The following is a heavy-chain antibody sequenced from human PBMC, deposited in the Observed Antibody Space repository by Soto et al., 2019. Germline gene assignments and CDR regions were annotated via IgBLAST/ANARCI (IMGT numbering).Heavy chain of an antibody. Sequence: SETLSLTCTFSCGSFKSGSYSWSWIRQPPGKGLEWIGYVYHTGRTSYNPSLKSRVSISMDTSKNQFSLNLDSVTAADTAVYFCARDFAYFDSWGQGTLVTVSS. J-gene: IGHJ4*02. D-gene: IGHD3-3*01. CDR2: VYHTGRT. CDR3: ARDFAYFDS. CDR1: CGSFKSGSYS. V-gene: IGHV4-61*01.